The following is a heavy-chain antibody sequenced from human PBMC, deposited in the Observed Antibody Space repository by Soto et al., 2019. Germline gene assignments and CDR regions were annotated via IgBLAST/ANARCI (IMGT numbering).Heavy chain of an antibody. J-gene: IGHJ4*02. D-gene: IGHD6-13*01. CDR2: IKNKANSYTT. CDR1: GFTFSDHY. Sequence: EVQLVESGGGLVQPEGSLRLSCAASGFTFSDHYMDWVRQAPGKGLEWVGRIKNKANSYTTEYAAPVKGTFTISRDDSKNSVFLQMNRLKTDDTAVYYCTRVRLGSRRSSDFWGQGILVTVSS. CDR3: TRVRLGSRRSSDF. V-gene: IGHV3-72*01.